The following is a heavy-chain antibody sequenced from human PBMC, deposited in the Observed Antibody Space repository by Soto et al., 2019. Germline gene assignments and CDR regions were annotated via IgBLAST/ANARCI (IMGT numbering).Heavy chain of an antibody. CDR2: IYYSGST. J-gene: IGHJ5*02. CDR1: GGSISSYY. Sequence: SETLSLTCTVSGGSISSYYWSWIRQPPGKGLEWIGYIYYSGSTNYNPSLKSRVTISLDTSKNQFSLKLSSVTAADTAVYYCARHVISNFWGWFDPWGQGTLVTVSS. D-gene: IGHD7-27*01. V-gene: IGHV4-59*08. CDR3: ARHVISNFWGWFDP.